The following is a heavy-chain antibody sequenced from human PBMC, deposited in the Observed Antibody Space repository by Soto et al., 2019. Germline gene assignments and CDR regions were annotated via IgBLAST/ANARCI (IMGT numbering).Heavy chain of an antibody. CDR1: GGTFSSYA. D-gene: IGHD4-17*01. Sequence: QVQLVQSGAEVKKPGSSVKVSCKASGGTFSSYALSWVRQAPGQGLEWMGGIIPIFGTATYAQKFQGRVTITADKSTSTAYMELSSLRAEDTAVYYCARDFTRLAYGDYGWFDPWGQGTLVTVSS. CDR3: ARDFTRLAYGDYGWFDP. CDR2: IIPIFGTA. J-gene: IGHJ5*02. V-gene: IGHV1-69*06.